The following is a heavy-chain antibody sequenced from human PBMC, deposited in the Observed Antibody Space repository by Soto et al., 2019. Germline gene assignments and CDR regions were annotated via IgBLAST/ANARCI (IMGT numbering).Heavy chain of an antibody. CDR1: GYTFTGYF. V-gene: IGHV1-2*02. J-gene: IGHJ4*02. CDR2: INPNSGDT. CDR3: ARVKNYYDSSGPYDY. Sequence: GASVKVSCKASGYTFTGYFLHWVRQAPGQGLEWMGWINPNSGDTNYAQKFQGRATMTRDTSINTAYMELRRLSSDDTAVHYCARVKNYYDSSGPYDYWGQGTLVTAPQ. D-gene: IGHD3-22*01.